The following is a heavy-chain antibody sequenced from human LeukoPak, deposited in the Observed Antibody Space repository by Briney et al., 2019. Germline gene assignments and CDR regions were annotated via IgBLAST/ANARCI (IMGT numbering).Heavy chain of an antibody. CDR2: IGTAGDT. CDR1: GFTFSSYD. V-gene: IGHV3-13*01. D-gene: IGHD2-2*01. J-gene: IGHJ6*02. Sequence: GGSLRLSCAACGFTFSSYDMHWVRQPTGKGLEWVSAIGTAGDTYYPGSVKGRFTISREIAKNSLYLQMNSLRAEDTAVYYCARGYCSSTSCYAPSYYYAMDVWGQGTTVTVSS. CDR3: ARGYCSSTSCYAPSYYYAMDV.